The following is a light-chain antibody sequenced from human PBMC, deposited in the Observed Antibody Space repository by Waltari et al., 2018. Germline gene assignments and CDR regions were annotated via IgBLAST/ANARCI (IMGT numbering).Light chain of an antibody. CDR1: QGISSY. J-gene: IGKJ2*01. Sequence: DIQLTQSPSFLSASVGDRVTITCRASQGISSYLAWYQQKPGKAPKLLIYAASTLQSGVPSRFSGSGSGTEFTLTSSSLQPEDFATYYCQQLNSYSYTFGQGTKLEIK. CDR3: QQLNSYSYT. CDR2: AAS. V-gene: IGKV1-9*01.